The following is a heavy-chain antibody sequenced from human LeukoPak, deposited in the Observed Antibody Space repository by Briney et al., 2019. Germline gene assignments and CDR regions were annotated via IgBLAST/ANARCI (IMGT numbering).Heavy chain of an antibody. CDR1: GFTFSTYT. Sequence: GGSLRLSCAASGFTFSTYTMYWVRQAPGKGLEWVAVISHDGNDKYYADSVKGRFTISRDNSKNTLFLQMNSLSDDDTAVYSCARITSSYYFDYWGHGTLVTVSS. J-gene: IGHJ4*01. CDR3: ARITSSYYFDY. D-gene: IGHD1-20*01. CDR2: ISHDGNDK. V-gene: IGHV3-30*04.